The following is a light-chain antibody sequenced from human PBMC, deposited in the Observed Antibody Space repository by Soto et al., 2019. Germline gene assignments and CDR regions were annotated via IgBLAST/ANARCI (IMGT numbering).Light chain of an antibody. CDR3: QQSYSSPLT. CDR2: NAS. J-gene: IGKJ1*01. Sequence: DIQMTQSPSSLSSSLVYRFTTALRASQSISSYLNWYQQKPGKAPNLLIYNASSLRSGVPSRFSGSGSGTHFTLTISSLQPEDFVTYFCQQSYSSPLTFGQGTKVDIK. V-gene: IGKV1-39*01. CDR1: QSISSY.